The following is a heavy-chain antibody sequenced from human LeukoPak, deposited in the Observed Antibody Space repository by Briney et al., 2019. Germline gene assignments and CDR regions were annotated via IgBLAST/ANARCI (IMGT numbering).Heavy chain of an antibody. V-gene: IGHV4-30-2*01. CDR2: IYHSGIT. J-gene: IGHJ4*02. Sequence: PSETLSLTCTVSGDSISSGGYYWNWIRQPPGKGLEWIGYIYHSGITNYNPSLKSRVTISIDRSKNQFSLKLSSVTAADTAVYYCARVSFGTDSSGHIDYWGQGTLVTVSS. CDR1: GDSISSGGYY. CDR3: ARVSFGTDSSGHIDY. D-gene: IGHD6-19*01.